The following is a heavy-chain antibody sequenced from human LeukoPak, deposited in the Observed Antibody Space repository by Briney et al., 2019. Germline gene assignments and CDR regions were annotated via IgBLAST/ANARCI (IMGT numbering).Heavy chain of an antibody. D-gene: IGHD2-8*01. CDR1: GFTFNNYP. J-gene: IGHJ4*02. Sequence: GGSLRLSCAGSGFTFNNYPISWVRQTPGKGLEWVSTISDSGDYTYYADSVKGRFATSRDNSKNTVYLQMNTLRAEDTAVYYCAKGEWTFDYWGQGTLVTVSS. CDR2: ISDSGDYT. CDR3: AKGEWTFDY. V-gene: IGHV3-23*01.